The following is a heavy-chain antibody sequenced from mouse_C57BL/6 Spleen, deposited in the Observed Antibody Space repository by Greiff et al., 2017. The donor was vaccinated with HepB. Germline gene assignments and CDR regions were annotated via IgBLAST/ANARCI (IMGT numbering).Heavy chain of an antibody. D-gene: IGHD3-2*02. CDR1: GYTFTSYW. CDR3: ARKGAQALAY. J-gene: IGHJ3*01. V-gene: IGHV1-69*01. Sequence: QVQLQQPGAELVMPGASVKLSCKASGYTFTSYWMHWVKQRPGQGLEWIGEIDPSDSYTNYNQKFKGKSTLTVDKSSSTAYMQLSSLTSEDSAVYYGARKGAQALAYWGQGTLVTVSA. CDR2: IDPSDSYT.